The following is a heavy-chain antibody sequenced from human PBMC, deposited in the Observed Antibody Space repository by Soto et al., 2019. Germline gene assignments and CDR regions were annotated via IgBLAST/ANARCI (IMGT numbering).Heavy chain of an antibody. CDR2: INPNSGDT. V-gene: IGHV1-2*02. CDR3: AKGGAIVAAGTRVYLYNAMDV. CDR1: GYTFTGYY. J-gene: IGHJ6*02. D-gene: IGHD6-13*01. Sequence: ASVKVSCKASGYTFTGYYVHWVRQAPGQGLEWMGWINPNSGDTYLAQRFQGRVTMNRDTSIGTAYMELRGLTSDDTAEYYCAKGGAIVAAGTRVYLYNAMDVWGQGTTVTVAS.